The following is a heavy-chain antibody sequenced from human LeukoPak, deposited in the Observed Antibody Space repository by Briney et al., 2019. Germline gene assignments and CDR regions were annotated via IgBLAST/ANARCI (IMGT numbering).Heavy chain of an antibody. CDR1: GFSLTSTRVG. V-gene: IGHV2-5*02. D-gene: IGHD6-19*01. CDR3: AHSGYSSGWYYFGY. J-gene: IGHJ4*02. CDR2: IYWDDDK. Sequence: SGPTLVKPTQTLTLTCTFSGFSLTSTRVGVGWIRRPPGKALEWLALIYWDDDKRYSPSLKSRLTITKDTSKNQVVLTMTNMDPADTATYYRAHSGYSSGWYYFGYWGQGTLVTVSS.